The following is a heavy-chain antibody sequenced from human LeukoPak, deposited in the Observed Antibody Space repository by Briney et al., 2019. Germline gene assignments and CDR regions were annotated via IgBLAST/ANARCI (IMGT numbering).Heavy chain of an antibody. CDR2: IYSGGSA. CDR3: ASEVLTKMRGFDI. J-gene: IGHJ3*02. CDR1: GCTLSSNY. V-gene: IGHV3-66*01. D-gene: IGHD2-21*02. Sequence: GGSLRLSCAASGCTLSSNYVGWVRKAPGKGMGWVSHIYSGGSAYHADSVKGRFTVSRATAETMVLIQMNSLRAEDKAVSYCASEVLTKMRGFDIWGQGTLVTVSS.